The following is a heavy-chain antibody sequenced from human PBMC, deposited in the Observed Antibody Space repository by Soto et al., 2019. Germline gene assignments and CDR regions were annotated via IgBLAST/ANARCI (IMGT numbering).Heavy chain of an antibody. V-gene: IGHV4-59*01. J-gene: IGHJ4*02. CDR3: ARSTQRTVVVPAAIDY. CDR1: GGSISSYY. Sequence: SETLSLTCTVSGGSISSYYWSWIRQPPGKGLEWIGYIYYSGGTNYNPSLKSPVTISIDTSKNQFSLKLSSVTAADTAVYYCARSTQRTVVVPAAIDYWGQGTLVTVSS. D-gene: IGHD2-2*01. CDR2: IYYSGGT.